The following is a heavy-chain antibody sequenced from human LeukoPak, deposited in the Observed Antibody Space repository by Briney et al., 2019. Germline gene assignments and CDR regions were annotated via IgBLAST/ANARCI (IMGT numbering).Heavy chain of an antibody. CDR2: IYYSGST. D-gene: IGHD3-10*01. CDR1: GGSISSGDYY. CDR3: ARDSRLWFGELLY. Sequence: SETLSLTCTVSGGSISSGDYYWSWIRQPPGKGLEWIGYIYYSGSTYYNPSLKSRVTISVDTSKNQFSLKLSSVTAADTAVYYCARDSRLWFGELLYWGQGTLVTVSS. V-gene: IGHV4-30-4*02. J-gene: IGHJ4*02.